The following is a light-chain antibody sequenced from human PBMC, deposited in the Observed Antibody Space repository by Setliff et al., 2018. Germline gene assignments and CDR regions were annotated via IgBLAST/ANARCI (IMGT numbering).Light chain of an antibody. CDR3: CSFAGTYHV. CDR2: DVT. J-gene: IGLJ1*01. Sequence: QSALAQPRSVSGSPGQSVTISCTGTSSDVGAYNYVSWYQHHPGKVPKLMVYDVTKRPSGVPDRFSGSKSGNTASLTISGLQAEDEADYYCCSFAGTYHVFGSGTKVTVL. V-gene: IGLV2-11*01. CDR1: SSDVGAYNY.